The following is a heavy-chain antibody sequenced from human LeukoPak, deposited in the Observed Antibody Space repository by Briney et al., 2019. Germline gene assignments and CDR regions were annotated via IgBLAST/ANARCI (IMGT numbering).Heavy chain of an antibody. J-gene: IGHJ3*02. CDR3: ARRPPMRRSPGAFDI. D-gene: IGHD3-22*01. Sequence: GGSLRLSCAASGFTFDDYGMSWVRQAPGKGLEWVSGINWNGGSTGYADSVKGRFTISRDNAKNSLYLQMNSLRAEDTALYYCARRPPMRRSPGAFDIWGQGTMVTVSS. CDR2: INWNGGST. V-gene: IGHV3-20*04. CDR1: GFTFDDYG.